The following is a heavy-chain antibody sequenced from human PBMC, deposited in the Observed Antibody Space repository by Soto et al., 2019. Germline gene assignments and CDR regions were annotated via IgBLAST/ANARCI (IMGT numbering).Heavy chain of an antibody. J-gene: IGHJ4*02. CDR2: ISWNSGSI. CDR1: GFTFDDYA. V-gene: IGHV3-9*01. D-gene: IGHD6-19*01. CDR3: AKDYSSGWTHTFYY. Sequence: GGSLRLSCAASGFTFDDYAIHWVRQAQGKGLEWVSGISWNSGSIGYADSVKGRFTISRDNAKNSLYLQMNSLRAEDTALYYCAKDYSSGWTHTFYYWGQGTLVTVSS.